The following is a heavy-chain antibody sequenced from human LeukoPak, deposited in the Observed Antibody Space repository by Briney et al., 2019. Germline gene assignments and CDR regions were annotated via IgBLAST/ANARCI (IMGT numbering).Heavy chain of an antibody. V-gene: IGHV3-64D*09. J-gene: IGHJ3*02. CDR2: ISNNGGST. CDR3: VKRGGFEGDAAFDI. Sequence: GGSLRLSCSASGFTFSRYAIHWVRQAPGKGLEYVSAISNNGGSTYYADSVMGRFTISRDNSKNTLYLQMGRLRTEDTAVYYCVKRGGFEGDAAFDIWGQGTMVTVSS. CDR1: GFTFSRYA. D-gene: IGHD3-16*01.